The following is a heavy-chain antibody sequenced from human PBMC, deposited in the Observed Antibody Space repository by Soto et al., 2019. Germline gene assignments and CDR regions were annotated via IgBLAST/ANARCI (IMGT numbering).Heavy chain of an antibody. CDR1: GGTFSSYA. J-gene: IGHJ4*02. CDR3: ARGSAIQLWSRATAEYFDY. Sequence: QVQLVQSGAEVKKPGSSVKVSCKASGGTFSSYAISWVRQAPGQGLEWMEGIIPIFGTANYAQKFQGRVTITADESTSTAYMELSSLRSEDTAVYYCARGSAIQLWSRATAEYFDYWGQGTLVTVSS. D-gene: IGHD5-18*01. CDR2: IIPIFGTA. V-gene: IGHV1-69*12.